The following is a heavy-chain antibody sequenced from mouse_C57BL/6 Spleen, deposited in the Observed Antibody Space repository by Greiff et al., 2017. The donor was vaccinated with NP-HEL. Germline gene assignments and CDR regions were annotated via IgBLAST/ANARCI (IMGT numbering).Heavy chain of an antibody. CDR1: GFTFSDYG. J-gene: IGHJ3*01. Sequence: DVMLVESGGGLVKPGGSLKLSCAASGFTFSDYGMHWVRQAPEKGLEWVAYISSGSSTIYYADTVKGRFTISRDNAKNTLFLQMTSLRSEDTAMYYCARGRIYYDYDAAWLAYWGQGTLVTVSA. CDR3: ARGRIYYDYDAAWLAY. V-gene: IGHV5-17*01. CDR2: ISSGSSTI. D-gene: IGHD2-4*01.